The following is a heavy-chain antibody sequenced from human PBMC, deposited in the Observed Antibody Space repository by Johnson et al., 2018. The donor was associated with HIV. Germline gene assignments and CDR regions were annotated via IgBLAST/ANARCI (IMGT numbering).Heavy chain of an antibody. CDR2: ISYDGSNK. CDR1: GFTFSNYA. D-gene: IGHD2-15*01. CDR3: ARPTGWLRAFDI. Sequence: QVQLVESGGGVVQPGRSLRLSCAASGFTFSNYAMHWVRQAPGKGLEWVAVISYDGSNKYYADSVKGRFTISRDNSKNTLYLQMNNLRPDDTAVYYCARPTGWLRAFDIWGQGTMVTVSS. V-gene: IGHV3-30*14. J-gene: IGHJ3*02.